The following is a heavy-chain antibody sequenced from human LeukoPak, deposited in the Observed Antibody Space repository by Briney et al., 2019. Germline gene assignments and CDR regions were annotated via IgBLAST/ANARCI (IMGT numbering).Heavy chain of an antibody. CDR3: ARDSSGWAQWYFDL. V-gene: IGHV3-53*01. J-gene: IGHJ2*01. CDR2: IYSGGKT. Sequence: PGGSLRLSCAASGFTVSSSYMSWVRQAPGKGLEWVSVIYSGGKTHYADSVDGRFTISRDKSENTLSLQMNSLRADDTAVYYCARDSSGWAQWYFDLWGRGTLVTVSS. D-gene: IGHD6-19*01. CDR1: GFTVSSSY.